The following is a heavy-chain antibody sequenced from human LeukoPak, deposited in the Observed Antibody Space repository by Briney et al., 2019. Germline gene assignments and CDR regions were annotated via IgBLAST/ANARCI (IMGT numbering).Heavy chain of an antibody. Sequence: ESLKISCKGSGYSFTSFWIGWVRQMPGKGLEWMGIIYPGDSDTRYSPSFQGQVTITADKSIRTADLQWSSLKASDTAMYYCARRAGEWELLDVWGQGTLVTVSS. CDR1: GYSFTSFW. CDR2: IYPGDSDT. J-gene: IGHJ1*01. V-gene: IGHV5-51*01. D-gene: IGHD1-26*01. CDR3: ARRAGEWELLDV.